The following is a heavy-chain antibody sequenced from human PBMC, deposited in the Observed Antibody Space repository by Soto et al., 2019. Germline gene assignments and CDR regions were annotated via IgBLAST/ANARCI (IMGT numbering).Heavy chain of an antibody. CDR2: ISGSGGST. V-gene: IGHV3-23*01. D-gene: IGHD2-15*01. CDR1: GFTFSSDA. Sequence: PGGSLRLSCAASGFTFSSDAMSWVRQAPGKGLEWVSAISGSGGSTYYADSVKGRFTISRDNSKNTLYLQMNSLRAEDTAVYYCAKDALDIVVVVYLPHNGMDVWGQGTTVTVSS. J-gene: IGHJ6*02. CDR3: AKDALDIVVVVYLPHNGMDV.